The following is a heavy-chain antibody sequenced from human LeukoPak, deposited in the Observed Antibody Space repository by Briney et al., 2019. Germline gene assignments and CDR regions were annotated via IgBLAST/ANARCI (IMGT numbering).Heavy chain of an antibody. D-gene: IGHD3-22*01. CDR2: IYYSGRT. CDR1: GDSIRSSNYY. Sequence: SDTLSLTCIVSGDSIRSSNYYWDWIRQPPGKGLEWIGSIYYSGRTYYSPSLKSRVSMSIDTTKNQFSLRLTSMTAADTAVYYCARRRYYDGSGYLDWGQGTLVIVSS. CDR3: ARRRYYDGSGYLD. V-gene: IGHV4-39*01. J-gene: IGHJ1*01.